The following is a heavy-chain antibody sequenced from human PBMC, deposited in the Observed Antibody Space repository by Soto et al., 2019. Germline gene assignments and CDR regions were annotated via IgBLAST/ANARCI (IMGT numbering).Heavy chain of an antibody. D-gene: IGHD2-2*01. CDR1: GYTYANYY. CDR2: INPSGGSA. V-gene: IGHV1-46*03. Sequence: GASVKVSCKASGYTYANYYINWVRQAPGQGLEWMGVINPSGGSARYTQKFQGRVTMTRDTSTSTVYMELSSLRSEDTAMYYCARDSRLEDCYTTSCYSEAWFDPWGQGTLVTVSS. CDR3: ARDSRLEDCYTTSCYSEAWFDP. J-gene: IGHJ5*02.